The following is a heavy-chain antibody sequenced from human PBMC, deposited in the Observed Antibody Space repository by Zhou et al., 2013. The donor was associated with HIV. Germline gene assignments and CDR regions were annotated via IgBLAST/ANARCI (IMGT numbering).Heavy chain of an antibody. Sequence: QVQLLQSGAEVKPPGASVKVSCKASGYTFTGYYMHWVRQAPGQGLEWMGWISSYRSHTNYAQKLQGRVSVTTDTSTNTAYMELRSLRSDDTAVYYCARALSATWIGGGFFYMDVWGKGTTVTVS. D-gene: IGHD6-25*01. CDR2: ISSYRSHT. CDR1: GYTFTGYY. J-gene: IGHJ6*03. V-gene: IGHV1-18*04. CDR3: ARALSATWIGGGFFYMDV.